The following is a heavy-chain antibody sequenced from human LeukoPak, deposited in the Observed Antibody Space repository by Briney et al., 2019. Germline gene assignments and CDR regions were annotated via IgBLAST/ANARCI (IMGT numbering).Heavy chain of an antibody. V-gene: IGHV1-69*04. CDR2: IIPILGIA. D-gene: IGHD4-23*01. Sequence: GASVKVSCKASGGTFSSYAIGWVRQAPGQGLEWMGRIIPILGIANYAQKFQGRVTITADKSTSTAYMELSSLRSEDTAVYYCARAQSPGGNPEYFQHWGQGTLVTVSS. CDR3: ARAQSPGGNPEYFQH. J-gene: IGHJ1*01. CDR1: GGTFSSYA.